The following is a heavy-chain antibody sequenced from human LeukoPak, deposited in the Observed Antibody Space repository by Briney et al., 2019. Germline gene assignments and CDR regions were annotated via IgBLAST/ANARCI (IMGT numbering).Heavy chain of an antibody. D-gene: IGHD2-15*01. CDR1: GGTFSSYA. Sequence: GASVKVSCKASGGTFSSYAISWVRQAPGQGLEWMGRIIPIFGTANYAQKFQGRVTITTDESTSTAYMELSSLRSEDTAVYYCAKGYPNYYYMDVWGKGTTVTVSS. J-gene: IGHJ6*03. CDR3: AKGYPNYYYMDV. CDR2: IIPIFGTA. V-gene: IGHV1-69*05.